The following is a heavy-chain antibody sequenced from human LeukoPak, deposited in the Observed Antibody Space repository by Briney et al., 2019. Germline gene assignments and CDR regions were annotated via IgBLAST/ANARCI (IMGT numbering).Heavy chain of an antibody. Sequence: ASVKVSCKASGYTFSDYYMHWVRQAPGQGLEWMGWISPNSGGTNYAQNFQDRVTMTGDTSISTAYMELRSLRSDDTAVYYCAREGYDYVWGSYRNYYMDVWGKGTTVTVSS. CDR3: AREGYDYVWGSYRNYYMDV. CDR2: ISPNSGGT. J-gene: IGHJ6*03. D-gene: IGHD3-16*02. V-gene: IGHV1-2*02. CDR1: GYTFSDYY.